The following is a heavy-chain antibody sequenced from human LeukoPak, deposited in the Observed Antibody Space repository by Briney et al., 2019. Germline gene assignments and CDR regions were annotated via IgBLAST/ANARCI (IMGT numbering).Heavy chain of an antibody. Sequence: GGSLRLSCAASGFTFDDYAMHWVRQAPGKGLEWVSAISGSGGSTYYADSVKGRFTISRDNSKNTLYLQMNSLRAEDTAVYYCAKLCSSSWYFDYWGQGTLVTVSS. D-gene: IGHD6-13*01. V-gene: IGHV3-23*01. CDR3: AKLCSSSWYFDY. CDR2: ISGSGGST. CDR1: GFTFDDYA. J-gene: IGHJ4*02.